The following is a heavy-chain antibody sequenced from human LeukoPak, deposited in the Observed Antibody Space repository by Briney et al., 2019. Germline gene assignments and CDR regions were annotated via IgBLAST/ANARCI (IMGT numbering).Heavy chain of an antibody. Sequence: GGSLRLSCAASGFTVSSNYMSWVRQAPGKGLEWVSVIYSGGSTYHADSVKGRFTISRDNSKNTLYLQMNSLRAEDTAVYYCAREGNYYYDSSGYYDWGQGTLVTVSS. V-gene: IGHV3-53*01. CDR2: IYSGGST. CDR1: GFTVSSNY. CDR3: AREGNYYYDSSGYYD. J-gene: IGHJ4*02. D-gene: IGHD3-22*01.